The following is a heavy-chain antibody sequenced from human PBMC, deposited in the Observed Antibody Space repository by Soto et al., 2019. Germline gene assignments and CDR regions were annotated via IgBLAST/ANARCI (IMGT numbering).Heavy chain of an antibody. V-gene: IGHV5-51*04. J-gene: IGHJ6*02. CDR3: ARGDFLTGYYKYYYYGMDV. D-gene: IGHD3-9*01. Sequence: GESLKISCKGSGYSFTSYWIGWVRQMPGKGLEWMGIIYPGDSDTRYSPSFQGQVTISADKPISTAYLQWSSLKASDTAMYYCARGDFLTGYYKYYYYGMDVWGQGTTVTVSS. CDR2: IYPGDSDT. CDR1: GYSFTSYW.